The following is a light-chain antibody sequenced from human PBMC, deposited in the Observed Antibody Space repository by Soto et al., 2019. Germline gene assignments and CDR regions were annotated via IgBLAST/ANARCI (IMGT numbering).Light chain of an antibody. V-gene: IGKV1-12*01. CDR1: QDVKSW. CDR2: AAS. J-gene: IGKJ4*01. Sequence: IQMTQSPSSVSASVGDRVTITCRASQDVKSWLAWYQQKPGKAPKLLINAASTLHTGVPSRFSGSGAGTEFNFTISAVQPEDFATYYCQQGTNFPLTFGGGTRVEIK. CDR3: QQGTNFPLT.